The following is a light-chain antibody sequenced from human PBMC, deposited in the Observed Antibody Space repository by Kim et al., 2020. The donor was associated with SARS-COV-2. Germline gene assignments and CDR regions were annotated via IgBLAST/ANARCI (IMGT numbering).Light chain of an antibody. CDR3: QVWDRSSDHVV. J-gene: IGLJ2*01. V-gene: IGLV3-21*04. Sequence: SYELTQPPSVSVAPGKTAIITCGGNDIGRKSVHWYQEKPGQAPVMVIYYNTDRPSGIPERVSGSNSGNTATLTINRVEAGDEAHYYCQVWDRSSDHVVFGGGTQRTVL. CDR1: DIGRKS. CDR2: YNT.